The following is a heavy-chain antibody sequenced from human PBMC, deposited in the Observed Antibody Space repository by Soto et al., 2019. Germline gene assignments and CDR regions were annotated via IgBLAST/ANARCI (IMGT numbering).Heavy chain of an antibody. CDR1: GFSLSTSGVG. Sequence: GPTLVNPTQPLTLTCSFSGFSLSTSGVGVGWIRQPPGKALEWLALIYWDDDKRYSPSLKSRLTITKDTSKNQVVLTMTNMDPVDTATYYCARRRYCSSTSCYYTPNWFDPWGQGTLVTVS. V-gene: IGHV2-5*02. D-gene: IGHD2-2*01. J-gene: IGHJ5*02. CDR2: IYWDDDK. CDR3: ARRRYCSSTSCYYTPNWFDP.